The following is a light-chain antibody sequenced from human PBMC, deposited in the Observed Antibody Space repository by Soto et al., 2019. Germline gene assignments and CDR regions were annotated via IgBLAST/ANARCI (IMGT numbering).Light chain of an antibody. CDR2: GAS. J-gene: IGKJ2*01. Sequence: EIVLTQSPGTLSLSPGERATLSCRASQSVSSSYFAWYQQKPGQAPRLLIYGASGRATGIPDRFSGSGSGTDFTLTISRLDPEDFAVYYCQQYGSSPMYTFGQGTKLEIK. CDR1: QSVSSSY. CDR3: QQYGSSPMYT. V-gene: IGKV3-20*01.